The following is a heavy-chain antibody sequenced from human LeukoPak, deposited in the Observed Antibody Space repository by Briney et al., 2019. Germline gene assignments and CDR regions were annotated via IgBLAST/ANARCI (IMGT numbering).Heavy chain of an antibody. V-gene: IGHV1-46*01. J-gene: IGHJ6*03. D-gene: IGHD3-22*01. Sequence: ASVKVSCKASGYTFTSYYMHWVRQAPGQGLEWMGIINPSGGSTSYAQKFQGRVTMTTDTPTSTAYMELRSLRSDDTAVYYCARRPGGRSGYYPLEDYYYYYYMDVWGKGTTVTVSS. CDR2: INPSGGST. CDR1: GYTFTSYY. CDR3: ARRPGGRSGYYPLEDYYYYYYMDV.